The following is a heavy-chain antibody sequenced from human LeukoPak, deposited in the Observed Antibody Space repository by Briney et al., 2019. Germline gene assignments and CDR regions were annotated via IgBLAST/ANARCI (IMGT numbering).Heavy chain of an antibody. CDR3: ASEVYCSSTSCYKEDY. CDR1: GFTFSSYG. J-gene: IGHJ4*02. CDR2: IRYDGSNK. D-gene: IGHD2-2*02. Sequence: GGSLRLSCAASGFTFSSYGMHWVRQAPGKGLEWVAFIRYDGSNKYYADSVKGRFTISRDNSKNTLYLQMNSLRAEDTAVYYCASEVYCSSTSCYKEDYWGQGTLVTVSS. V-gene: IGHV3-30*02.